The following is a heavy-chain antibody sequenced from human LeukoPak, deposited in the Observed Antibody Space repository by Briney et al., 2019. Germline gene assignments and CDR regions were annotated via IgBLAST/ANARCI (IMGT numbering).Heavy chain of an antibody. V-gene: IGHV4-34*01. CDR1: GGSFSGYY. Sequence: SETLSLTCAVYGGSFSGYYWSWIRQPPGKGLEWIGEVNHSGSTNYNPSLKSRVTISVDTSKNQFSLKLSSVTAADTAVYYCARDSGTTGEVKFDPWGQGTLVTVSS. CDR3: ARDSGTTGEVKFDP. J-gene: IGHJ5*02. CDR2: VNHSGST. D-gene: IGHD3-10*01.